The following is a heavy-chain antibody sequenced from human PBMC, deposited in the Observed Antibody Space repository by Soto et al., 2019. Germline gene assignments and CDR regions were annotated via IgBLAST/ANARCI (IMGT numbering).Heavy chain of an antibody. CDR2: ISAYNGNT. J-gene: IGHJ5*02. D-gene: IGHD2-2*01. CDR1: GYTFTSYG. V-gene: IGHV1-18*01. Sequence: QVQLVQSGAEVKKPGASVKVSCKASGYTFTSYGISWVRQAPGQGLEWMGWISAYNGNTNYAQKLQGRVTMTTDTSTSTAYMELRSLRSDDTAVYYCARDPHTYCSSTSCRWFDPWGQGTLVTVSS. CDR3: ARDPHTYCSSTSCRWFDP.